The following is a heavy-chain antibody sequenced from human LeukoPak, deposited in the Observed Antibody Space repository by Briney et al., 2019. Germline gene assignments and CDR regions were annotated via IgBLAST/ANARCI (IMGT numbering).Heavy chain of an antibody. J-gene: IGHJ4*02. CDR1: GGTFISYT. CDR2: IIPILGIA. Sequence: GSSVKVSCKASGGTFISYTISWVRQAPGQGLEWMGRIIPILGIANYAQKFQGRVTITADKSTSTAYMELSSLRSEDTAVYYCAREAGSGSYHRNNYYFDYWGQGTLVTVSS. CDR3: AREAGSGSYHRNNYYFDY. D-gene: IGHD1-26*01. V-gene: IGHV1-69*04.